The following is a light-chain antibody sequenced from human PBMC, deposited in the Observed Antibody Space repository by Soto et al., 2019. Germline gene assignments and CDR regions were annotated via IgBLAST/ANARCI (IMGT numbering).Light chain of an antibody. Sequence: QPVLTQPPSASGTSGQRVTISCSGSSSNIGSNYVYWYQQLPGTAPKLLIYRNNQRPSGVPDRFSGSKSGTSASLAISGLRSEDEADYYCAAWDDSLSGFYVFGTGTKVTVL. CDR1: SSNIGSNY. CDR2: RNN. V-gene: IGLV1-47*01. J-gene: IGLJ1*01. CDR3: AAWDDSLSGFYV.